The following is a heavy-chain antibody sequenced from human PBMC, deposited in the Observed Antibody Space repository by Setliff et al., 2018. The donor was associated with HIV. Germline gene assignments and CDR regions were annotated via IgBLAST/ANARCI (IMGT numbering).Heavy chain of an antibody. V-gene: IGHV1-18*01. D-gene: IGHD6-19*01. J-gene: IGHJ6*02. CDR3: ARLGSGWSDSYYYAMDI. Sequence: ASVKVSCKASGYTFTSYDISWVRQAPGQGLEWMGWISAYNGNTNYAQKLQGRVTMTTDTSTSTAYMELRSLRSDDTAIYFCARLGSGWSDSYYYAMDIWGQGTTVTVSS. CDR2: ISAYNGNT. CDR1: GYTFTSYD.